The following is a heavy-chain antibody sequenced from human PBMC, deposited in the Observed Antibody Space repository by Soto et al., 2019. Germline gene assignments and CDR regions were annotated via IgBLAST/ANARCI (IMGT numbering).Heavy chain of an antibody. CDR2: IYYSGST. D-gene: IGHD3-10*01. V-gene: IGHV4-59*01. CDR3: ARDRVEGSGSYLYYGMDV. J-gene: IGHJ6*02. Sequence: SETLSLTCTVSGGSISSYYWSWIRQPPGKGLEWIGYIYYSGSTNYNPSLKSRVTISVDTSKNQFSLKLSSVTAADTAVYYCARDRVEGSGSYLYYGMDVWGQGTTVTVSS. CDR1: GGSISSYY.